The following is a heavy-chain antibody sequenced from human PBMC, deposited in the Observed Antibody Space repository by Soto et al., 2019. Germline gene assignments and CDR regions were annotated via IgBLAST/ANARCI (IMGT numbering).Heavy chain of an antibody. D-gene: IGHD2-2*01. CDR2: ISSAGESS. Sequence: GGSLRLSCAASGFTFSSYEMNWVRQAPGKTLEWVSYISSAGESSYYADSVKSRFTISRDNAKNSLYLQMNSRRVEATAVYYWSRVYCSTTTCHVQAFDSWGQGTLVTVSS. J-gene: IGHJ4*02. CDR3: SRVYCSTTTCHVQAFDS. CDR1: GFTFSSYE. V-gene: IGHV3-48*03.